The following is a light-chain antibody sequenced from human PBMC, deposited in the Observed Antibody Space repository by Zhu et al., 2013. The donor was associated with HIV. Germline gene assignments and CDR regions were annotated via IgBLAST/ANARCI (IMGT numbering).Light chain of an antibody. CDR3: QQYNNWPRLT. CDR1: QSISSY. CDR2: AAS. J-gene: IGKJ4*01. Sequence: DIQMTQSPSSLSASVGDRVTISCRASQSISSYLNWFQQKPGKAPKLLIYAASSLQSGVPSRFSGSGSGTDFTLTISSLQSEDFAVYYCQQYNNWPRLTFGGGTKVEIK. V-gene: IGKV1-39*01.